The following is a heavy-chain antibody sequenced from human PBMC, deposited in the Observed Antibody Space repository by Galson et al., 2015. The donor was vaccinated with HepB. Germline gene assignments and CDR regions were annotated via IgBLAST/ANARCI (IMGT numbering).Heavy chain of an antibody. V-gene: IGHV3-21*01. CDR2: IDSGSSYK. Sequence: SLRLSCAASGFTFSSYGMHWVRQAPGKGLEWVSSIDSGSSYKYYADSVKGRFTISRDNAKNSLYLQMNSLRADDTAVYSCARDHSANYNFWSGYCGDFDYWGQGTLVTVSS. D-gene: IGHD3-3*01. CDR3: ARDHSANYNFWSGYCGDFDY. J-gene: IGHJ4*02. CDR1: GFTFSSYG.